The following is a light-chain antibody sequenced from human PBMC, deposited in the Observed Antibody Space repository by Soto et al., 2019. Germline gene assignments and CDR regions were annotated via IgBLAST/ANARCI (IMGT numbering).Light chain of an antibody. J-gene: IGKJ1*01. CDR2: AAS. CDR1: QGISNY. V-gene: IGKV1-27*01. Sequence: DIQMTQSPSSLSASVGDRVTITCRASQGISNYLAWYQQKPGEVPKLLIYAASTLQSGVPSRFSGSGSGTDFTLTISSLQPVDVATYFCQKYNSAPRTFGQGTKVEIK. CDR3: QKYNSAPRT.